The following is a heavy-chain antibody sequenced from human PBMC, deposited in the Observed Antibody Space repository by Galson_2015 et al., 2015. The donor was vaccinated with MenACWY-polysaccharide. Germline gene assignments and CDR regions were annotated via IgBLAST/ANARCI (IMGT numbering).Heavy chain of an antibody. CDR2: IGTAGDT. Sequence: SLRLSCAASGFTFSSYDMHWVRQATGKGLEWVSAIGTAGDTYYPGSVKGRFTISRENAKNSLYLQMNSLRAGDTAVYYCARGVNWNDEGGFDAFDIWGQGTMVTVSS. D-gene: IGHD1-1*01. V-gene: IGHV3-13*01. J-gene: IGHJ3*02. CDR3: ARGVNWNDEGGFDAFDI. CDR1: GFTFSSYD.